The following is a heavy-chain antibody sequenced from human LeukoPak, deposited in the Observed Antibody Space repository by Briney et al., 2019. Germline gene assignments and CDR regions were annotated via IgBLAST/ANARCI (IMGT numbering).Heavy chain of an antibody. J-gene: IGHJ4*02. D-gene: IGHD6-13*01. Sequence: SETLSLTCTVSGGSISSYYWSWIRQPAGNGLEWIGHIYTRGGTNYNPSLKSRVTMSLDTSKNQFSLKLSSVTAADTAVYYCARHRQGGIYSSSWYGFDYWGQGTLVTVSS. CDR1: GGSISSYY. CDR2: IYTRGGT. CDR3: ARHRQGGIYSSSWYGFDY. V-gene: IGHV4-4*07.